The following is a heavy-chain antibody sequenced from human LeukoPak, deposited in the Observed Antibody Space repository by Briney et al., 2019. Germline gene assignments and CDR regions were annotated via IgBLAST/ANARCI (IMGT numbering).Heavy chain of an antibody. CDR3: ARGLRLAAATGTGFDY. CDR2: TSSSGSTV. J-gene: IGHJ4*02. Sequence: TGRSLRLSCVASGFTFSSYSMNWVRQAPGKGLEWVSYTSSSGSTVYYADSVKGRFTISRDSAKSSLYLQMNSLRAEDTAVYYCARGLRLAAATGTGFDYWGQGALVIVSS. D-gene: IGHD6-13*01. V-gene: IGHV3-48*04. CDR1: GFTFSSYS.